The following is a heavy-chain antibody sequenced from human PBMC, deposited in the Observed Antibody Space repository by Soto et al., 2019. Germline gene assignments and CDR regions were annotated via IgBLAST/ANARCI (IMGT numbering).Heavy chain of an antibody. CDR1: GYTFTSYG. D-gene: IGHD3-3*01. CDR2: ISAYNGNT. V-gene: IGHV1-18*01. Sequence: ASVKVSCKASGYTFTSYGISWVRQAPGQGLEWMGWISAYNGNTNYAQKIQGRVTMTTDTSTSTAYMELRSLRSDDTDVNYSTIGSSGGYDFWSGYYGMNAFDIWGQGTMVTVSS. CDR3: TIGSSGGYDFWSGYYGMNAFDI. J-gene: IGHJ3*02.